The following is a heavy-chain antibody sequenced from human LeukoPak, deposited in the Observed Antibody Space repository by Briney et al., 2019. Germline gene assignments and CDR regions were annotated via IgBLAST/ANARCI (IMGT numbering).Heavy chain of an antibody. D-gene: IGHD3-10*01. J-gene: IGHJ4*02. V-gene: IGHV3-23*01. CDR2: ISGSGGST. CDR1: GFTFSSYG. Sequence: LAGGSLRLSCAASGFTFSSYGMSWVRQAPGKGLEWVSAISGSGGSTYYADSVKGRFTISRDNSKNTLYLQMNSLRAEDTAVYYCAKGGRGSGSYSLNYFDYWGQGTLVTVSS. CDR3: AKGGRGSGSYSLNYFDY.